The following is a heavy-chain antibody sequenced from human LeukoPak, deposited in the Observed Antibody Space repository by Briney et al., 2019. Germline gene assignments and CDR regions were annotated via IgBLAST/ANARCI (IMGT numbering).Heavy chain of an antibody. J-gene: IGHJ3*02. CDR3: ARVGHCGGDCQTGEDAFDI. D-gene: IGHD2-21*02. Sequence: ASVKVSCKASGYTFTSYAMNWVRQAPGQGLEWMRWIYTNTGNPTYAQGFTGRFVFSLDTSVSTAYLQISSLKAEDTAVYYCARVGHCGGDCQTGEDAFDIWGQGTMVTVSS. CDR1: GYTFTSYA. CDR2: IYTNTGNP. V-gene: IGHV7-4-1*02.